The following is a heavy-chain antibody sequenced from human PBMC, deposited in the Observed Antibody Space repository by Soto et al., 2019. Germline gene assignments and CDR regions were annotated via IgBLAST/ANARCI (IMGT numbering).Heavy chain of an antibody. Sequence: LRLSCAASGFTVSSNYMSWVRQAPGKGLEWVSVIYSGGSTYYADSVKGRFTISRDISKNTLYLQMNSLRAEDTAVYYCTRDLGALGSGYYYAFDYWGQGTLVTVSS. CDR2: IYSGGST. CDR1: GFTVSSNY. V-gene: IGHV3-53*01. D-gene: IGHD3-22*01. CDR3: TRDLGALGSGYYYAFDY. J-gene: IGHJ4*02.